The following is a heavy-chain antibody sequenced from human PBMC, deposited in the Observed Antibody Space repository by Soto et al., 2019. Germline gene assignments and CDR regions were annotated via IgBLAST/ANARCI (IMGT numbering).Heavy chain of an antibody. CDR1: GDSISSGNKY. CDR3: ARVPSPFDYYYAMDV. Sequence: SETLSLTCTVSGDSISSGNKYWSWIRQPPGKGLEWIGYIFSSGTTYYNPSLKSRLTMALDASQNQFSLKLNSLTDADTAVYFCARVPSPFDYYYAMDVWGQGTTVTVSS. CDR2: IFSSGTT. V-gene: IGHV4-30-4*01. J-gene: IGHJ6*02. D-gene: IGHD3-16*01.